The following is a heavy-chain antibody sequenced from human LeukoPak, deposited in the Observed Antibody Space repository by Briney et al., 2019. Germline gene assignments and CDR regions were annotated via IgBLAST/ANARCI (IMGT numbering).Heavy chain of an antibody. CDR3: ARGEYGSGSYHIDY. J-gene: IGHJ4*02. V-gene: IGHV3-21*01. CDR2: ISGTSSYI. CDR1: GFTFSTYS. D-gene: IGHD3-10*01. Sequence: GGSLRLSCAASGFTFSTYSMNWVRQAPGKGLEWVSFISGTSSYIYYADSVEGRFTISRDNAKNSLYLQMNSLRAEGTAVYYCARGEYGSGSYHIDYWGQGTLVTVSS.